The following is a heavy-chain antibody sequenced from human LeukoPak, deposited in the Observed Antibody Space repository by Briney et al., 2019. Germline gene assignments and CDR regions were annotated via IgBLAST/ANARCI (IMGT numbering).Heavy chain of an antibody. V-gene: IGHV4-59*01. D-gene: IGHD5-18*01. CDR1: GGSISSYY. CDR2: IYYSGST. J-gene: IGHJ6*03. Sequence: SETLSLTCTVSGGSISSYYWSWIRQPPGKGLEWIGYIYYSGSTNYNPSLKSRVTISVDTSKNQFSLKLSSVTAADTAVYYCARAFGSYDYYYMDVWGKGTTVTVSS. CDR3: ARAFGSYDYYYMDV.